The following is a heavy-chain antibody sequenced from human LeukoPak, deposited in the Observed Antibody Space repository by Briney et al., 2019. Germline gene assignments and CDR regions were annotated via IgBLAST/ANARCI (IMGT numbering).Heavy chain of an antibody. J-gene: IGHJ4*02. CDR1: GFTFSSYW. D-gene: IGHD3-10*01. CDR2: INSDGSSA. Sequence: GGSLRLSCAASGFTFSSYWMHWVRQAPGKGLVWVSRINSDGSSASYADSVRGRFTISRDNAKNSLYLQMNSLRDEDTAVYYCARDPLLYTTFSQGWFGEMPDYWGQGTLVTVSS. CDR3: ARDPLLYTTFSQGWFGEMPDY. V-gene: IGHV3-74*01.